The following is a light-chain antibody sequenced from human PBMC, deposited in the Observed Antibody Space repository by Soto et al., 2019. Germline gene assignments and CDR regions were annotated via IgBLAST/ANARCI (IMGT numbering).Light chain of an antibody. Sequence: QSALTQPASVSGSPRQAITLSCTGTSSDVGGYNYVSWYQQYPGKAPKLMIYAVSNRPSGVSDRFSGSKSGNTASLTSSGLQAEDEADYYCSSYTSSSTPHVVFGGGTKVTVL. CDR2: AVS. V-gene: IGLV2-14*01. CDR3: SSYTSSSTPHVV. CDR1: SSDVGGYNY. J-gene: IGLJ2*01.